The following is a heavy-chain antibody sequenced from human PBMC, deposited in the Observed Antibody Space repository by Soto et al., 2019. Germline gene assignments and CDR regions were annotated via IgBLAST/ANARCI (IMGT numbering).Heavy chain of an antibody. Sequence: ETLSLTCTVSGGSISSYYWSWIRQPPGKGLEWIGYIYYSGSTNYNPSLKSRVTISVDTSKNQFSLKLSSVTAADTAVYYCARRVDGDYLNWYFDLWGRGTLVTVSS. CDR1: GGSISSYY. D-gene: IGHD4-17*01. CDR3: ARRVDGDYLNWYFDL. V-gene: IGHV4-59*08. J-gene: IGHJ2*01. CDR2: IYYSGST.